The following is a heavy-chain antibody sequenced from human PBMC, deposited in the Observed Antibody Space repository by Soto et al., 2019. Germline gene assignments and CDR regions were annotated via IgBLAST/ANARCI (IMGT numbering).Heavy chain of an antibody. CDR2: INPDSGNT. CDR3: ARVDGTY. CDR1: GYTFTSYA. Sequence: QVQLVQSGAEEKKPGASVKVSCKASGYTFTSYAVHWVRQAPGQGREWMGSINPDSGNTKYSQKFRGRVTITRDTSASIAYMELGSLRSEDTAVYYCARVDGTYWGQGALVTVSS. J-gene: IGHJ4*02. D-gene: IGHD1-26*01. V-gene: IGHV1-3*05.